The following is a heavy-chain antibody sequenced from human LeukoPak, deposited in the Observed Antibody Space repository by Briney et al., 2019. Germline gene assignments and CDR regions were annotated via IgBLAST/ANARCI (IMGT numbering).Heavy chain of an antibody. Sequence: ASVKVSCKASGYTFTSYNMHWVRQAPGQGLEWMGIINPSGGSTSYAQKFQGRVTMTRDMSTSTVYMELSSLRSEDTAVYYCARNGVDTAMVPGGEYYYYYYMDVWGKGTTVTVSS. CDR1: GYTFTSYN. CDR2: INPSGGST. D-gene: IGHD5-18*01. J-gene: IGHJ6*03. V-gene: IGHV1-46*01. CDR3: ARNGVDTAMVPGGEYYYYYYMDV.